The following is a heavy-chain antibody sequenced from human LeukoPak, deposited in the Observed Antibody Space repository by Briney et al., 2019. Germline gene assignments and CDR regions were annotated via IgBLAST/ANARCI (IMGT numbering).Heavy chain of an antibody. Sequence: PGGSLRLSCAASGFTFSSYWMSWVRQAPGKGLEWAANIKQDGSEKYYVDSVKGRFTISRDNAKNSLYLQMNSLRAEDTAVYYCARNDFWSGYYTSGTNDYWGQGTLVTVSS. CDR2: IKQDGSEK. CDR1: GFTFSSYW. CDR3: ARNDFWSGYYTSGTNDY. V-gene: IGHV3-7*01. J-gene: IGHJ4*02. D-gene: IGHD3-3*01.